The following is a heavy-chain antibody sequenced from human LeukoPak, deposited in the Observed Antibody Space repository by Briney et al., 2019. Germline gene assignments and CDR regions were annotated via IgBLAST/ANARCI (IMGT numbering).Heavy chain of an antibody. CDR1: GFTFSSYA. CDR2: IVNSGGST. V-gene: IGHV3-23*01. J-gene: IGHJ4*02. Sequence: GGSLRLSCAASGFTFSSYAMSWVRQAPGKGLEWVSTIVNSGGSTYYADSVKGRFTISRDNSKNTLYLQMNSLRAEDTAVYYCAKDIHGDYGGLDYWGQGTLVTVSS. D-gene: IGHD4-17*01. CDR3: AKDIHGDYGGLDY.